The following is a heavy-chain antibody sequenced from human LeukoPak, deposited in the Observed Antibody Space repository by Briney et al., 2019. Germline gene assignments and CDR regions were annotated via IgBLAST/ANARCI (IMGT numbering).Heavy chain of an antibody. CDR2: IYYIGST. Sequence: SETLSFNRTVSGGSISSDYWSWHRQPPGKGLEWIGYIYYIGSTNYNPSLKSRITISEDTSKGHFSLKLSSVTAADTAVYYCARVVGATGSSDYWGQGTLVTVSS. D-gene: IGHD1-26*01. CDR1: GGSISSDY. V-gene: IGHV4-59*01. CDR3: ARVVGATGSSDY. J-gene: IGHJ4*02.